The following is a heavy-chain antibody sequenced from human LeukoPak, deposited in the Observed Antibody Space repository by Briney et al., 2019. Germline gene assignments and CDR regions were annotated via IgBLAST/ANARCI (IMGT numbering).Heavy chain of an antibody. CDR1: GGSISSYY. CDR2: IYYSGST. V-gene: IGHV4-59*01. D-gene: IGHD3-10*01. J-gene: IGHJ6*02. Sequence: SETLSLTCTVSGGSISSYYWSWIRQPPGKGLEWIGYIYYSGSTNYNPSLKSRVTISVDTSKNQFSLKLSSVTAADTAVYYCAREGTVRGAPGYYYGMDVWGQGTTVTVSS. CDR3: AREGTVRGAPGYYYGMDV.